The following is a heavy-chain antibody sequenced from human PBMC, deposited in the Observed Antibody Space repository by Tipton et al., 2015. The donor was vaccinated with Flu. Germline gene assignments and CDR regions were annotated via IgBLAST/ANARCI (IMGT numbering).Heavy chain of an antibody. D-gene: IGHD3-10*02. J-gene: IGHJ4*02. V-gene: IGHV4-39*01. Sequence: TLSLTCTVSSGSIRSTNYFCAWIRQPPGKGLELIGSIYPSGTTYYNPSLKSRVTISVDTSKKQISLKLSSVTAADTAVYYCARLSYYDVDLKNFYFDYWGQGTLVTVSS. CDR3: ARLSYYDVDLKNFYFDY. CDR2: IYPSGTT. CDR1: SGSIRSTNYF.